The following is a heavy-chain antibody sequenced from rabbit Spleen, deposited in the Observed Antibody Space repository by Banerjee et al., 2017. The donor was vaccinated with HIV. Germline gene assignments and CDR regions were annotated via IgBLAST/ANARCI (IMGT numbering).Heavy chain of an antibody. D-gene: IGHD1-1*01. CDR3: ARDLVGVIGWNFYL. Sequence: QSLEESGGDLVQPEGSLTLTCKASGVSFSISSYMCWVRQAPGKGLEWIACIDAGSSGFTYFATWAKGRFTISRTSSTTVTLRMTSLTAADRATYFCARDLVGVIGWNFYLWGPGTLVTVS. V-gene: IGHV1S40*01. CDR1: GVSFSISSY. CDR2: IDAGSSGFT. J-gene: IGHJ4*01.